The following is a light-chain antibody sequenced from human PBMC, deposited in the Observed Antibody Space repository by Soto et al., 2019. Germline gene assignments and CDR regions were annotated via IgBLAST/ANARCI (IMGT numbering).Light chain of an antibody. CDR1: QSVSSGY. J-gene: IGKJ1*01. V-gene: IGKV3-20*01. CDR2: GAS. CDR3: QQYGSSGT. Sequence: PAERATLAWRASQSVSSGYLAWYQQKPGQAPRLLIYGASNRATGIPDRFSGSGSGTDFTLTISRLEPEDFAVYYCQQYGSSGTFGPGTKVDIK.